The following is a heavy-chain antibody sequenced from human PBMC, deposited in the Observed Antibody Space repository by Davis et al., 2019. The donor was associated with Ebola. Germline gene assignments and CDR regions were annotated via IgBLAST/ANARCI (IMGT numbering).Heavy chain of an antibody. J-gene: IGHJ4*02. V-gene: IGHV6-1*01. Sequence: SQTLSLTCAISGDSVSSNTAAWNWIRQSPSRGLEWLGRTYYRSKWFVDYAVSVKSRMTINSDTSKSQFSLQLSSVTPEDTAVYYCARDPPYDQGYDYWGQGILVTVSS. D-gene: IGHD3-22*01. CDR3: ARDPPYDQGYDY. CDR1: GDSVSSNTAA. CDR2: TYYRSKWFV.